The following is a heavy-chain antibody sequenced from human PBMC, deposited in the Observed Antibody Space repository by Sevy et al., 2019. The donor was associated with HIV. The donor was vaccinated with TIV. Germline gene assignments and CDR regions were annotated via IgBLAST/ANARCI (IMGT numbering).Heavy chain of an antibody. V-gene: IGHV2-70*01. D-gene: IGHD3-22*01. J-gene: IGHJ4*02. Sequence: SGPTLVKPTQTLTLTCTFSGFSLSTSGMCVSWIRQPPGKALEWLALIDWDDDKYYRTSLKTRLTISKDTSKNHVVLTMTNMDPVDTATYYCARIVSGDSIGYFPDYWGQGTLVTVSS. CDR1: GFSLSTSGMC. CDR2: IDWDDDK. CDR3: ARIVSGDSIGYFPDY.